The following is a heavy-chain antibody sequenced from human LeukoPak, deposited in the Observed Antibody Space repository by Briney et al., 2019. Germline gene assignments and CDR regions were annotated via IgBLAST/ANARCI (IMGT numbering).Heavy chain of an antibody. CDR2: ISGSGGST. Sequence: GGSLRLSCAASGFTFSSYAMSWVRQAPGKGLEWVSGISGSGGSTYYADSVKGRFTISRDNSKNMMYLQMNSLRAEDTAVYYCARDFVKMLRGLRYFDYWGRGTLVTVSS. D-gene: IGHD3-10*01. V-gene: IGHV3-23*01. CDR1: GFTFSSYA. J-gene: IGHJ4*02. CDR3: ARDFVKMLRGLRYFDY.